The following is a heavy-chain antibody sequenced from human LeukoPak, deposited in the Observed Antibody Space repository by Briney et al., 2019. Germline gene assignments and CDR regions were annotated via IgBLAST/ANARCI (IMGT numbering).Heavy chain of an antibody. CDR2: IWYDGSNK. J-gene: IGHJ4*02. D-gene: IGHD6-13*01. CDR3: AKDGDLVAAACFDY. V-gene: IGHV3-33*06. CDR1: GFTFSSYG. Sequence: GGSLRLSCAASGFTFSSYGMHWVRQAPGKGLEWVAVIWYDGSNKYYADSVKGRFTISRDNSKNTLYLQMNSLRAEDTAVYYCAKDGDLVAAACFDYWGQGTLVTVSS.